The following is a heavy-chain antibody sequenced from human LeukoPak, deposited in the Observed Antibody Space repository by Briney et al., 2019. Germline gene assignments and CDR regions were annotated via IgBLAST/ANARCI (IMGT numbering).Heavy chain of an antibody. CDR3: ARQNRPAPYGMDV. J-gene: IGHJ6*02. Sequence: GESLKISCKGSGYRFTSYWIGWVRQMPGKGLECMGIIYPGDSDTRYSPSFQGQVTISADKSISTAYLQWSSLKASDTAMYYCARQNRPAPYGMDVWGQGTTVTVSS. CDR2: IYPGDSDT. V-gene: IGHV5-51*01. CDR1: GYRFTSYW.